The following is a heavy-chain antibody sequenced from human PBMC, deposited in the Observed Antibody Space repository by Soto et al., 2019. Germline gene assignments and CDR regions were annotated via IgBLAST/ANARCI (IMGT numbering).Heavy chain of an antibody. CDR2: IHGDGGKI. Sequence: CESMRLSSSTSCFLFSAYCMTWDRQAAGKGLEWVANIHGDGGKIYYVDSVKGRFTISRDNAKRSLYLQMNSLRAEDTAVYYCARDFYGGYTYGPGDYWGQGDLVNVSS. CDR1: CFLFSAYC. V-gene: IGHV3-7*01. J-gene: IGHJ4*02. D-gene: IGHD5-18*01. CDR3: ARDFYGGYTYGPGDY.